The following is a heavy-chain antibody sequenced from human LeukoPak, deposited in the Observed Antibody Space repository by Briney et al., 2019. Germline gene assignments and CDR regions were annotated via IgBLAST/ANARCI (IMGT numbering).Heavy chain of an antibody. CDR1: GYTFTGYY. CDR3: ARDGDVIYYYDSSGYLDY. D-gene: IGHD3-22*01. V-gene: IGHV1-2*06. CDR2: INPNSGGT. Sequence: ASVKVSCKASGYTFTGYYMHWVRQAPGQGLEWMGRINPNSGGTNYAQKFQGRVTMTRDTSISTAYMELSRLRSDDTAMYYCARDGDVIYYYDSSGYLDYWGQGTLVTVSS. J-gene: IGHJ4*02.